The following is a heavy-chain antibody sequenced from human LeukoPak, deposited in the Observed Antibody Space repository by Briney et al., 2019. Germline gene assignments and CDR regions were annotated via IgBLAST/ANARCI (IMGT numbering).Heavy chain of an antibody. CDR1: GGSISSSSYY. Sequence: SETLSLTCTVSGGSISSSSYYWGWIRQPPGKGLEWIGSIYYSGSTYYNPSLKSRVTISVDTSKNQFSLKLSSVTAADTAVYYCARERPPGYCSSTSCYWNWFDPWGQGTLVTVSS. V-gene: IGHV4-39*07. J-gene: IGHJ5*02. CDR2: IYYSGST. D-gene: IGHD2-2*01. CDR3: ARERPPGYCSSTSCYWNWFDP.